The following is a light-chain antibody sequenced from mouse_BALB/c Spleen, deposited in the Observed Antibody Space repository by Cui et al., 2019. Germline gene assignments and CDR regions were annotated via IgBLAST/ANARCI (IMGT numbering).Light chain of an antibody. CDR3: QHFWGTPWT. CDR1: ENIYSN. CDR2: AAT. V-gene: IGKV12-46*01. J-gene: IGKJ1*01. Sequence: DIQMTQSPASLSVSVGVTVTITCRASENIYSNLAWYQQKQGKSPQLLVYAATNLADGVPSRFSGSGSGTQYSLKINSLQSEDFGSYYCQHFWGTPWTFGGGTKLEIK.